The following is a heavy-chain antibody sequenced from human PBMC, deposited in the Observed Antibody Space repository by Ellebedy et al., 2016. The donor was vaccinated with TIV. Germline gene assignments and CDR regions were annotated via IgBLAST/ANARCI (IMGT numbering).Heavy chain of an antibody. CDR3: AGRAYNWNDGSLFDY. Sequence: GESLKISCAASGFTFSSYWMSWVRQAPGKGLEWVANIKQDGSEKYYGDSVKGRFTISRDNAKNSLYLQMNSLRAEDTAVYYCAGRAYNWNDGSLFDYWGQGTLVTVSS. J-gene: IGHJ4*02. CDR1: GFTFSSYW. CDR2: IKQDGSEK. V-gene: IGHV3-7*03. D-gene: IGHD1-1*01.